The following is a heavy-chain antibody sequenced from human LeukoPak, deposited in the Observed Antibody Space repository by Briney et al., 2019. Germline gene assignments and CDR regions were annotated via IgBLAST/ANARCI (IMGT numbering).Heavy chain of an antibody. CDR3: ARNIAAAGAPYYMDV. D-gene: IGHD6-13*01. CDR1: GYTFTSYG. CDR2: ISAYNGNT. Sequence: ASVKVSCKASGYTFTSYGISWVRQAPGQGLEWMGWISAYNGNTNYAQKFQGRVTMATDSSTSTAYMELRSLRSDDTAVYYCARNIAAAGAPYYMDVWGKGTTVTVSS. J-gene: IGHJ6*03. V-gene: IGHV1-18*01.